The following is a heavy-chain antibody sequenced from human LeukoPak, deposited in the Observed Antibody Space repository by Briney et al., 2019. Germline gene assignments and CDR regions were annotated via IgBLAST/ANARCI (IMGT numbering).Heavy chain of an antibody. V-gene: IGHV5-10-1*01. Sequence: GESLKISCKASGHSFTNYWISWVRQMPGKGLEWMGRIDPSDSYTKYSPSFEGHVTISVDKSISTPFLQWHSLKASDSAMYYCATGASKVTTDFANYWGQGTQVAVSS. CDR2: IDPSDSYT. J-gene: IGHJ4*02. CDR1: GHSFTNYW. D-gene: IGHD4-17*01. CDR3: ATGASKVTTDFANY.